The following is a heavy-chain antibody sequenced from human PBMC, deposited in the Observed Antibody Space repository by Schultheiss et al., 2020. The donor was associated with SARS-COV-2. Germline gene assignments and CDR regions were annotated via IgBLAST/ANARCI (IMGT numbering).Heavy chain of an antibody. V-gene: IGHV3-48*04. J-gene: IGHJ4*02. Sequence: GGSLRLSCAASGFTFSSYAMHWVRQAPGKGLEWVSSISSSSSTIYYADSVKGRFTISRDNAKNSLYLQMNSLRAEDTAVYYCARGNDILTGYYFGYWGQGTLVTVSS. CDR2: ISSSSSTI. CDR3: ARGNDILTGYYFGY. D-gene: IGHD3-9*01. CDR1: GFTFSSYA.